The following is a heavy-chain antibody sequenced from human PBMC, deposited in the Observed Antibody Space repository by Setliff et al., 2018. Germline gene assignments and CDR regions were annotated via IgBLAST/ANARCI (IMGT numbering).Heavy chain of an antibody. V-gene: IGHV1-8*02. CDR1: GYPFISYD. J-gene: IGHJ4*02. CDR3: ARSPSSGAYWNPRPFYSDY. D-gene: IGHD1-26*01. Sequence: ASVKVSCKASGYPFISYDINWVRQAPGQGLEWMGWMNPNSGKTGYAQKFQGRVIMTRNTSISTAYLKLDSVTAADTALYYCARSPSSGAYWNPRPFYSDYWARGTLVTVSS. CDR2: MNPNSGKT.